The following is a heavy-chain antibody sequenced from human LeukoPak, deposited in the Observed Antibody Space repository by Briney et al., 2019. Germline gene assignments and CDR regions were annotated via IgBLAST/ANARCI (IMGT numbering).Heavy chain of an antibody. CDR3: ARDLSGYRPLDAFDI. V-gene: IGHV3-11*04. D-gene: IGHD5-24*01. CDR2: ISSSGSTI. CDR1: GFTFSDYY. J-gene: IGHJ3*02. Sequence: NPGGSLRLSCAASGFTFSDYYMSWIRQAPGKGLEWVSYISSSGSTIYYADSVKGRFTISRDNAKNSLYLQMNSLRAEDTAVYYCARDLSGYRPLDAFDIWGQGTMVTVSS.